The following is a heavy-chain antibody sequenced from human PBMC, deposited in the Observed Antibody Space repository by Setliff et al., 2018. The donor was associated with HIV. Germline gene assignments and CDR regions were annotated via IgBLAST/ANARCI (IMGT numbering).Heavy chain of an antibody. Sequence: SVKVSCKASGGTFSSYTISWVRQAPGQGLGWMGGIIPIFGTTNYAQKFQGRVTITADESTSTAYMELSSLRSEDTAVYYCAMSMTTYPVSRAFDIWGQGTMVTVSS. CDR1: GGTFSSYT. V-gene: IGHV1-69*13. D-gene: IGHD4-4*01. J-gene: IGHJ3*02. CDR3: AMSMTTYPVSRAFDI. CDR2: IIPIFGTT.